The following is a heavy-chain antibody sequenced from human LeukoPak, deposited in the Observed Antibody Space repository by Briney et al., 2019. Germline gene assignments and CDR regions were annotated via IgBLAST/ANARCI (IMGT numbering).Heavy chain of an antibody. Sequence: PGGSLRLSCAASGFTFSNYAMSWVRQAPGKGLEWVSAISGSGVTIYNADSVKGRFAISRDNSKNTLYLQMNNLGAENTAVYYCARGPPNWGYDYWGPGTLVTVSS. J-gene: IGHJ4*02. V-gene: IGHV3-23*01. CDR1: GFTFSNYA. CDR3: ARGPPNWGYDY. CDR2: ISGSGVTI. D-gene: IGHD7-27*01.